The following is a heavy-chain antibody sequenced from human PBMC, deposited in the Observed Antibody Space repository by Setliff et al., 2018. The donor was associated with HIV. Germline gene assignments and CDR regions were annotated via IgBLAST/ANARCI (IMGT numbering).Heavy chain of an antibody. V-gene: IGHV4-61*02. CDR3: ARQDQYDDSGYYVGFYGMDV. J-gene: IGHJ6*02. D-gene: IGHD3-22*01. CDR1: GGSISSSSYY. CDR2: IYTTGST. Sequence: SETLSLTCTVSGGSISSSSYYWTWIRQPAGKGLEWIGRIYTTGSTNYNPSLKSRVTISVDTTKNQFSLKLSSVTAADTAVYYCARQDQYDDSGYYVGFYGMDVWGQVTTVTVSS.